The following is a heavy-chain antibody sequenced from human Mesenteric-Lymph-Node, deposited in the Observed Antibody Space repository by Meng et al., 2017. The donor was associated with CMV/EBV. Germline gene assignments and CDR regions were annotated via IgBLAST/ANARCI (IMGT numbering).Heavy chain of an antibody. Sequence: GGSLRLSCVASGFTFSRYWMTWVRQAPGKGLEWVANINQDGIEKYYVDSVKGRFTISRDNTKSSLYLQMSSLRAEDTAVYYCASFATFDTSGYFDYWGQGTLVTVSS. J-gene: IGHJ4*02. V-gene: IGHV3-7*01. D-gene: IGHD3-22*01. CDR3: ASFATFDTSGYFDY. CDR2: INQDGIEK. CDR1: GFTFSRYW.